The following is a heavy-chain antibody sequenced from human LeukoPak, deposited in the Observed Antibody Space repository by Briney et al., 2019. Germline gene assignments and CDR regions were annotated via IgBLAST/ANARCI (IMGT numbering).Heavy chain of an antibody. CDR2: IYHSGST. V-gene: IGHV4-4*02. J-gene: IGHJ5*02. CDR1: GGSISSSNW. CDR3: ARHGYSSGSLAWFDP. Sequence: KPSGTLSLTCAVSGGSISSSNWWSWVRQPPGKGLEWIGEIYHSGSTNYNPSLKSRVTISVDTSKNQFSLKLSSVTAADTAVYYCARHGYSSGSLAWFDPWGQGTQVTVSS. D-gene: IGHD6-19*01.